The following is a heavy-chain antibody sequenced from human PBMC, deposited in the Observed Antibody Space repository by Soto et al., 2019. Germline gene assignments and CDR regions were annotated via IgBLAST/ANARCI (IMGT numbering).Heavy chain of an antibody. D-gene: IGHD3-3*01. CDR3: ASAGGRGLNLIFFFDY. CDR2: ISYGGTNK. V-gene: IGHV3-30-3*01. J-gene: IGHJ4*02. Sequence: GGSLRLSCAASGFSFSSYAMHWVRQAPGKGLEWVASISYGGTNKYYADSVKGRFTISRDNSENTLYLQMNSLRPEDTAVFYCASAGGRGLNLIFFFDYWGLGTLVTVSS. CDR1: GFSFSSYA.